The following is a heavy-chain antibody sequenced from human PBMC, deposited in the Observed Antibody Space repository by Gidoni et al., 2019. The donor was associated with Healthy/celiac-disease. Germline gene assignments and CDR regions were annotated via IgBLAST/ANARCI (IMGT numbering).Heavy chain of an antibody. D-gene: IGHD2-8*01. CDR3: ARAPLRPKSVLMVYASAAGNWFDP. J-gene: IGHJ5*02. V-gene: IGHV4-34*01. Sequence: QVQLQQWGAGLLKPSETLSLTCAVYGGSFSGYYWSWIRQPPGKGLEWIGEINHSGSTNYNPSLKSRVTISVDTSKNQFSLKLSSVTAADTAVYYCARAPLRPKSVLMVYASAAGNWFDPWGQGTLVTVSS. CDR2: INHSGST. CDR1: GGSFSGYY.